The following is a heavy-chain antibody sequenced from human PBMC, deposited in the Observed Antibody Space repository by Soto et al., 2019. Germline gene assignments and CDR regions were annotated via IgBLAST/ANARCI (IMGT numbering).Heavy chain of an antibody. V-gene: IGHV1-18*01. CDR1: GYTFTSKT. D-gene: IGHD6-25*01. CDR2: ISGYSGNT. J-gene: IGHJ4*02. CDR3: AKDLFHSSGYGGRALLDQ. Sequence: QVQLEQSGVEGKKPGASVTDSCKAPGYTFTSKTISRVRQAPGKSLERIRRISGYSGNTHIAQKFQGRVSLSTNTATHTAYMAIWRLKYDDTQVYDCAKDLFHSSGYGGRALLDQRGQGT.